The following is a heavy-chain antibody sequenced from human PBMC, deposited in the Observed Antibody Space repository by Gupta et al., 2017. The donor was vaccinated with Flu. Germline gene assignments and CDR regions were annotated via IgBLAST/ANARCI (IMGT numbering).Heavy chain of an antibody. V-gene: IGHV4-59*01. CDR1: GGSISSDY. CDR3: ARGFCTGGGCQFEGLDY. D-gene: IGHD2-8*02. CDR2: VHYSGIT. J-gene: IGHJ4*02. Sequence: QMQLQESGPGLVQPSETLSLTCSVSGGSISSDYWGWIRQPPGKGLEWMGNVHYSGITNYSPSLKSRVSMSVDTSRKHFSLKLFFVTAADTAVYYCARGFCTGGGCQFEGLDYWGQGIPVTVSS.